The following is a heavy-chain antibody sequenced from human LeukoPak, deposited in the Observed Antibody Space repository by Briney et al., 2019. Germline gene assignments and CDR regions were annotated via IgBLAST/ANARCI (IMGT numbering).Heavy chain of an antibody. CDR2: VSYDGTNK. Sequence: GGSLRLSCAASGFLFTAYSMHWVRQAPGKGLEWVAVVSYDGTNKYYVDSVKGRFTISRDNSKNTLFLQMNSLRAEDTAVYYCARAILLWFGELSYWGQGTLVTVSS. D-gene: IGHD3-10*01. CDR1: GFLFTAYS. V-gene: IGHV3-30*04. J-gene: IGHJ4*02. CDR3: ARAILLWFGELSY.